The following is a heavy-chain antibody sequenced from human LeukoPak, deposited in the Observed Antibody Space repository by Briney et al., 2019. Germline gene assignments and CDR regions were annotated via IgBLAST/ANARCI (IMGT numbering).Heavy chain of an antibody. V-gene: IGHV3-66*01. CDR1: GFTVSSSY. CDR3: ARERSSWGAFDI. J-gene: IGHJ3*02. Sequence: GGSLRLSCAASGFTVSSSYMSWVRQAPGKGLEWVSLIYGGGSTYYADSVKGRFTISRDNSKNTLYLQMNSLRAEDAAVYYCARERSSWGAFDIWGQGTMVTVSS. D-gene: IGHD6-13*01. CDR2: IYGGGST.